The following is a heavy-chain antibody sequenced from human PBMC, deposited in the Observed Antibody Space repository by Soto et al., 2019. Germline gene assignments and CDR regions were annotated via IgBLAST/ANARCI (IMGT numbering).Heavy chain of an antibody. V-gene: IGHV1-69*12. CDR1: GGTFSSYA. D-gene: IGHD2-15*01. CDR2: IIPIFGTA. CDR3: ARVCFSTVVVAATPSDY. J-gene: IGHJ4*02. Sequence: QVQLVQSGAEVKKPGSSVKVSCKASGGTFSSYAISWVRQAPGQGLEWMGGIIPIFGTANYAQKFQGRATMAADDATRIAYMGLSSVRSEDTGRYYCARVCFSTVVVAATPSDYWCQGTLVTVSS.